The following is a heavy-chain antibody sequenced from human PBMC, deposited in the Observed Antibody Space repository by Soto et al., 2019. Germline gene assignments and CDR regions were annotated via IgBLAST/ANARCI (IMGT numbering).Heavy chain of an antibody. CDR3: ARFTLMTTVTNDYYYGMDV. J-gene: IGHJ6*02. Sequence: GASVKVSCKASGYTFTSYGISWVRQAPGQGLEWMGWISAYNGNTNYAQKLQGRVTMTTDTSTSTAYMELRSLRSDDTAVYYCARFTLMTTVTNDYYYGMDVWGQGTTVTVSS. D-gene: IGHD4-17*01. V-gene: IGHV1-18*01. CDR2: ISAYNGNT. CDR1: GYTFTSYG.